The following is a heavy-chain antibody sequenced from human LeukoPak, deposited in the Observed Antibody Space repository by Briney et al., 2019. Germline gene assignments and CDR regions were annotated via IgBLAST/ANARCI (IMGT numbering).Heavy chain of an antibody. Sequence: SETLSLTCTVSGGSISSYYWSWIRQPPGKALEWIGYIYYSGTTNYNPSLKSRVTISVDTSKNQFSLKLSSVTAADTAVYYCARTSTGTKASTYYYYMDVWGKGTTVTVSS. CDR2: IYYSGTT. J-gene: IGHJ6*03. V-gene: IGHV4-59*08. D-gene: IGHD1-7*01. CDR1: GGSISSYY. CDR3: ARTSTGTKASTYYYYMDV.